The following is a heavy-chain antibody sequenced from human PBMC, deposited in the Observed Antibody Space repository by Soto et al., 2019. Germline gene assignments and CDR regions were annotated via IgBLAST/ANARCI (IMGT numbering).Heavy chain of an antibody. CDR3: ARGGGGGRSSGWNWFDP. CDR1: GYTFTSYD. V-gene: IGHV1-8*01. Sequence: QVQLVQSGAEVKKPGASVKVSCKASGYTFTSYDINWVRQATGQGLEWMGWMNPNSGDTGYAQKFQGRVTMNRNTSISTAYMELSSLRSEDTAVYYCARGGGGGRSSGWNWFDPWGQGTLVTVSS. D-gene: IGHD6-19*01. J-gene: IGHJ5*02. CDR2: MNPNSGDT.